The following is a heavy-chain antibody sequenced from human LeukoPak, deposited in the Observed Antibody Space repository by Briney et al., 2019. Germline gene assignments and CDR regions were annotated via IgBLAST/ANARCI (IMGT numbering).Heavy chain of an antibody. CDR1: GFTFSSYG. CDR2: IWYDGSNK. D-gene: IGHD2-2*01. Sequence: PGRSLRLSCAASGFTFSSYGMHWVRQAPGKGLEWVAVIWYDGSNKYYADSVKGRFTISRDNSKNTLYLQMNSLRAEDTAVYYCARDDRCSSTSCYLLDYWSLGTLVTVSS. CDR3: ARDDRCSSTSCYLLDY. J-gene: IGHJ4*02. V-gene: IGHV3-33*01.